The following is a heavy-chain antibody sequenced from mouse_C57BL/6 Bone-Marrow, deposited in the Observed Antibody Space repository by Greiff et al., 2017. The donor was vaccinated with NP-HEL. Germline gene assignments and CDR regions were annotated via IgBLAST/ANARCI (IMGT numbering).Heavy chain of an antibody. CDR1: GYTFTDYE. J-gene: IGHJ4*01. CDR2: IDPETGGT. Sequence: VQLQQSGAELVRPGASVTLSCKASGYTFTDYEMHWVKQTPVHGLEWIGAIDPETGGTAYNQKFKGKAILTADKSSSTAYMELRSLTSEDSAVYYCTYYYGSFYAMDYWGQGTSVTVSS. CDR3: TYYYGSFYAMDY. D-gene: IGHD1-1*01. V-gene: IGHV1-15*01.